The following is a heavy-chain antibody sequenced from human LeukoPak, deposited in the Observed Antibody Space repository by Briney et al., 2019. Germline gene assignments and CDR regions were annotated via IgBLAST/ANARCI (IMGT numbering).Heavy chain of an antibody. V-gene: IGHV3-30-3*01. J-gene: IGHJ4*02. CDR1: GFTFSSYA. CDR3: ARDGYCSGGSCYGYYFDY. Sequence: GRSLRLSCAASGFTFSSYAMHWVRQAPGKGLEWVAVISYDGSNKYYADSVKGRFTISRDNSKNTLYLQMNSLRAEDTAVYYCARDGYCSGGSCYGYYFDYWGQGTLVTVSS. CDR2: ISYDGSNK. D-gene: IGHD2-15*01.